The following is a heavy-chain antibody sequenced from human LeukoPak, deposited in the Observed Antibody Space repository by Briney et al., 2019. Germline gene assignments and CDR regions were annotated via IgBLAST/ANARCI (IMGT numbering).Heavy chain of an antibody. D-gene: IGHD1-7*01. CDR3: AKVIWNYLSYFDY. J-gene: IGHJ4*02. Sequence: GGSLRLSCAASGFTFSSYWMHWVRQAPGRGLEWISSISGSGDDTYDAESVKDRFTISRDNSKNTLYLQLNSLRGEDTAVYYCAKVIWNYLSYFDYWGKGTLVTVSS. V-gene: IGHV3-23*01. CDR1: GFTFSSYW. CDR2: ISGSGDDT.